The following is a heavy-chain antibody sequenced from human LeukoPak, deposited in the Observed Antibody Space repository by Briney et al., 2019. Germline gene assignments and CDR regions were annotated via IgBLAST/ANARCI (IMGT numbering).Heavy chain of an antibody. CDR3: ARSSGTIVFDY. D-gene: IGHD1-7*01. Sequence: GGSLRLSCAASGFTFSSYAMHWVRQVPGKGLVWISRISNDGSSTNYADSVKGRFTISRDSAKNTLFLQMNSLRAEDTAVYYCARSSGTIVFDYWGQGILVTVSS. J-gene: IGHJ4*02. CDR2: ISNDGSST. CDR1: GFTFSSYA. V-gene: IGHV3-74*01.